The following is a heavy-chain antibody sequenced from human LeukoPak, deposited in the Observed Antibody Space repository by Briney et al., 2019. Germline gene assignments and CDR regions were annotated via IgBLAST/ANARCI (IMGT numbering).Heavy chain of an antibody. V-gene: IGHV4-59*01. CDR2: ISYSGST. J-gene: IGHJ4*01. D-gene: IGHD3-10*01. Sequence: PSETLSLTCTVSGGSISTYYWSWIRQPPGKGLEWIGYISYSGSTKFNPSLRSRVTISADTSKNQISLRLNSVTAADTAVYYCARDLADGSGSYYSRPLDYWGQGTLVTVSS. CDR1: GGSISTYY. CDR3: ARDLADGSGSYYSRPLDY.